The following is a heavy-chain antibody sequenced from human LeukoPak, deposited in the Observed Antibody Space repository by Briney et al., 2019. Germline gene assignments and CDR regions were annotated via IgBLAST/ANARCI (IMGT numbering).Heavy chain of an antibody. Sequence: PGGSLRLSCAASGFTFSSYSMNWVRQAPGKGLEWVSSISSSSSYIYYADSVKGRFTISRDNAKNSLYLQMNSLRAEDTAVYYCAIPSRVGYYDSSGYLDYWGQGTLVTVSS. J-gene: IGHJ4*02. CDR3: AIPSRVGYYDSSGYLDY. V-gene: IGHV3-21*04. D-gene: IGHD3-22*01. CDR1: GFTFSSYS. CDR2: ISSSSSYI.